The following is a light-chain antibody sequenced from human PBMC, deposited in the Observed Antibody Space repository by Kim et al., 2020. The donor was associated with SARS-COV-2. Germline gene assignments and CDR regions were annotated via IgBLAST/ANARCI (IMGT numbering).Light chain of an antibody. V-gene: IGKV3-15*01. Sequence: EIVMTQSPATLSVSPGERVTLSCRASQSVSNNLVWYQQKPGQPPRLLMYGASTRATGIPARFSGSGSGTEFTVIISSLQSEDFAVYYCQQYNTWPRTFGQGTKVDIK. CDR2: GAS. J-gene: IGKJ1*01. CDR3: QQYNTWPRT. CDR1: QSVSNN.